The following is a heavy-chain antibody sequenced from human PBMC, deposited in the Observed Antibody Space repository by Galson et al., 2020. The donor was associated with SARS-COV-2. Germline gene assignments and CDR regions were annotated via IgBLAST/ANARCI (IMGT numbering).Heavy chain of an antibody. J-gene: IGHJ4*02. CDR1: GFSLSTSGVI. V-gene: IGHV2-5*02. Sequence: SGPTLVKPTQTLTLTCNFSGFSLSTSGVIMHWIRQPPGKALEWLALIYWDDDKRYSPSLKSRLTITKDTSKNQVVLTMTNLDPVDTATYYCAREKGGLMVTTRSYVFDSWGQATLVTVSS. CDR2: IYWDDDK. CDR3: AREKGGLMVTTRSYVFDS. D-gene: IGHD3-16*01.